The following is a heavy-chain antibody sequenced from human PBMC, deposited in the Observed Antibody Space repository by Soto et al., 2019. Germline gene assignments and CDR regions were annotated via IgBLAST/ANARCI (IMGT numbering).Heavy chain of an antibody. CDR1: GGSIINYY. CDR2: IYDSGST. D-gene: IGHD3-10*01. V-gene: IGHV4-59*01. CDR3: ARVLGSGLFDY. J-gene: IGHJ4*02. Sequence: SETLSLTCTVSGGSIINYYWSWIRQPPGMGLQWIGYIYDSGSTNYNPSLKSRVTISVDTSKNHFSLRLNSVTAADTAVYYCARVLGSGLFDYWGQGALVSVSS.